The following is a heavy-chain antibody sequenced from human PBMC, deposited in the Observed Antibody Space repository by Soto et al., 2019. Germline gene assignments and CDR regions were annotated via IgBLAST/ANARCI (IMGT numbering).Heavy chain of an antibody. J-gene: IGHJ4*02. D-gene: IGHD3-22*01. CDR2: ISGSGGST. CDR3: AKVAYDSSGSNTLLEAYYFDY. CDR1: GFTFSSYA. V-gene: IGHV3-23*01. Sequence: PGGSLRLSCAASGFTFSSYAMSWVRQAPGKGLEWVSAISGSGGSTYYADSVKGRFTISRDNSKNTLYLQMNSLRAEDTAVYYCAKVAYDSSGSNTLLEAYYFDYWGQGTLVTVSS.